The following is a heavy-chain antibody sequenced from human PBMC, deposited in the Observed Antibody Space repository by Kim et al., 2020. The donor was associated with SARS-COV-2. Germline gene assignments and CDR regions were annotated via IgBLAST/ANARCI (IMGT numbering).Heavy chain of an antibody. Sequence: SETLSLTCTVSGGSISSGGYYWSWIRQHPGKDLEWLGYIYYSGSTYYNPSLKSRVTISVDTSKNQFSLQLSSVTAAYTAVYYCARAPITMIVVVDAFDIWGQGTMVTVSS. CDR2: IYYSGST. CDR3: ARAPITMIVVVDAFDI. CDR1: GGSISSGGYY. D-gene: IGHD3-22*01. V-gene: IGHV4-31*03. J-gene: IGHJ3*02.